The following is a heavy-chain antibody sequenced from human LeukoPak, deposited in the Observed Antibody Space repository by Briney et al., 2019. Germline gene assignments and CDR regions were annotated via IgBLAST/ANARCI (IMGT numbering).Heavy chain of an antibody. CDR3: ARDLVGGPLSY. J-gene: IGHJ4*02. CDR1: AFTFSSYE. V-gene: IGHV3-48*03. CDR2: ISSSGNTI. Sequence: GGSLRLSCAASAFTFSSYEMNWVRQAPGKGLEWVSYISSSGNTIYYADSVKGRFTISRDNAKKALHLQMNSLRAEDTAVYYCARDLVGGPLSYRGQGTLVTVSS. D-gene: IGHD2-15*01.